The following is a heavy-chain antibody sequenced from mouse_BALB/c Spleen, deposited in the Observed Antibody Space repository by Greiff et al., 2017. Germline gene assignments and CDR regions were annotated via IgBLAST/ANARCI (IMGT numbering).Heavy chain of an antibody. CDR2: IDPETGGT. CDR1: GYTFTDYE. D-gene: IGHD2-14*01. CDR3: TRGGVRLAY. Sequence: VQLQQSGAELVRPGASVTLSCKASGYTFTDYEMHWVKQTPVHGLEWIGAIDPETGGTAYNQKFKGKATLTADKSSSTAYMELRSLTSEDSAVYYCTRGGVRLAYWGQGTLVTVSA. V-gene: IGHV1-15*01. J-gene: IGHJ3*01.